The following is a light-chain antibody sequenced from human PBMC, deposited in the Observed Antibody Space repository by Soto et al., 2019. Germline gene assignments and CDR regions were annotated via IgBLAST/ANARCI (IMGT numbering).Light chain of an antibody. CDR1: SSDVGAYNF. CDR3: SSYTAGGTI. V-gene: IGLV2-14*03. Sequence: QSALTQPASVSGSPGQSITISCTGTSSDVGAYNFVSWHQQHPGKAPKLMIYNVYDRPSGISYRFSGSKSGNTASLTISGLQAEDEADYYCSSYTAGGTIFGTGTKVTV. CDR2: NVY. J-gene: IGLJ1*01.